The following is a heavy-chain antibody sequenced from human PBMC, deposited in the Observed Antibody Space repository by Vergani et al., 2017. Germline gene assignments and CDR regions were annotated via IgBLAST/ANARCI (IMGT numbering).Heavy chain of an antibody. J-gene: IGHJ4*02. CDR3: ARATCSGGSCYRGFDY. D-gene: IGHD2-15*01. CDR2: IIPSLATT. CDR1: GGTFSSYA. Sequence: QVQLVQSGAEVKKPGSSVKVSCKASGGTFSSYALNWVRQAPGQGLEWMGSIIPSLATTIYAQKFQGRVTMTADESTSTAYMELSSLKSEDTAVFYCARATCSGGSCYRGFDYWGQGSLITVSS. V-gene: IGHV1-69*11.